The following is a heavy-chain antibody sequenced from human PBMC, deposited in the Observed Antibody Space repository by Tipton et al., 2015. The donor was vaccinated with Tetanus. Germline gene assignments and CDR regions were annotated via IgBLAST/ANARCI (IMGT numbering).Heavy chain of an antibody. Sequence: TLSLTCTVSGGPINDYSWSWIRQTPGKGLEWIGYISDIGNTKYNPSLKSRVIISLDTSKNHFSLALTSVTAADTAVYFCARGWAWELGFWYFDLWGRGTLVGVSS. V-gene: IGHV4-59*01. J-gene: IGHJ2*01. CDR3: ARGWAWELGFWYFDL. CDR2: ISDIGNT. CDR1: GGPINDYS. D-gene: IGHD1-26*01.